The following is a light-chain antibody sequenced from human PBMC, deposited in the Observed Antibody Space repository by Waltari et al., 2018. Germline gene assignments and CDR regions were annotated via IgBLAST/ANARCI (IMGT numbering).Light chain of an antibody. Sequence: DIVMTQSPDSLAVSLGARATIHCKSSQSVFYRSDNKNYLAWYQHKTGQPPKLLFYWTSTRESGVPDRFSASGSGTDFTLTINNLQAEDVAVYYCQQYYRSRTFGQGTKVEIK. J-gene: IGKJ1*01. V-gene: IGKV4-1*01. CDR2: WTS. CDR1: QSVFYRSDNKNY. CDR3: QQYYRSRT.